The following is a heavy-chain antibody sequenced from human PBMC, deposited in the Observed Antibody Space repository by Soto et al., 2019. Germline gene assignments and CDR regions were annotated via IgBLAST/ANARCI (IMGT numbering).Heavy chain of an antibody. CDR1: GFTSSGYD. D-gene: IGHD3-9*01. J-gene: IGHJ1*01. V-gene: IGHV3-23*01. CDR3: AKPSHEMLTGYSPFYH. CDR2: IRDTGGYT. Sequence: PXGSLRLACVAYGFTSSGYDMSWVRQAPGKGLQWVSAIRDTGGYTYYADSVKGRFTISRGNSKSTLFLQMDSLTADDSALYYCAKPSHEMLTGYSPFYHWGQGSLVTVTS.